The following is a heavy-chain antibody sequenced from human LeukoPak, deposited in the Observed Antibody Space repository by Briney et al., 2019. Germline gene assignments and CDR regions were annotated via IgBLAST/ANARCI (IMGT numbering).Heavy chain of an antibody. CDR3: ATVGSYRRHIYY. D-gene: IGHD1-26*01. V-gene: IGHV1-24*01. CDR1: GYTLTELS. Sequence: ASVKVSCKVSGYTLTELSMHWVRQAPGKGLEWMGGFDPEDGETIYAQKFQGRVTMTEDTSTDTAYMELSSLRSEDTAVYYCATVGSYRRHIYYWGQRTLVTVSS. CDR2: FDPEDGET. J-gene: IGHJ4*02.